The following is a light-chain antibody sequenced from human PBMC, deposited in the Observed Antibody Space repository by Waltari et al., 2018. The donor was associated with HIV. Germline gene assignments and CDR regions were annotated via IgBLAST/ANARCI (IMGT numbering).Light chain of an antibody. J-gene: IGLJ2*01. CDR1: SSDVGGYNY. CDR2: DVS. V-gene: IGLV2-23*02. Sequence: QSALTQPASVSGSPGQSSTISCTGPSSDVGGYNYVSWYQQHPGQAPKFMSYDVSKRPSRVFNRFSGFKYGNTASLTISGLQAGAEADYYCCSHEGSSTLAFGGGTKLTVL. CDR3: CSHEGSSTLA.